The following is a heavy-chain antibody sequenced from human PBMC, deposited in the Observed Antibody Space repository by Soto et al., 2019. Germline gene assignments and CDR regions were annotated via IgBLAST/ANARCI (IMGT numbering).Heavy chain of an antibody. D-gene: IGHD5-12*01. CDR1: GFTFSSYN. CDR3: ARESMAKNNFYYYYMNV. V-gene: IGHV3-21*01. Sequence: EVQLVESGGGLVKPGGSLRLSCAASGFTFSSYNMDWVRQAPGKGLEWVSSISTRSTYIYYADSVQGRFTISRDNAKNSLYLQMNSLRAEDTAVYYCARESMAKNNFYYYYMNVWGKGTSVTVSS. CDR2: ISTRSTYI. J-gene: IGHJ6*03.